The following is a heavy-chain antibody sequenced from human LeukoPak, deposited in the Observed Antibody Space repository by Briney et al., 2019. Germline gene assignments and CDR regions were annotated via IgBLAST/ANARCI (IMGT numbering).Heavy chain of an antibody. J-gene: IGHJ4*02. D-gene: IGHD3-16*01. V-gene: IGHV3-11*04. CDR1: GFTFSDYY. CDR2: TSSSGSTI. Sequence: GGSLRLSCAASGFTFSDYYMSWIRQAPGKGLEWVSYTSSSGSTIYYADSVKGRFTISRDNAKNSLYLQMNSLRAEDTAVYYCAGGLRPTIFDYWGQGTLVTVSS. CDR3: AGGLRPTIFDY.